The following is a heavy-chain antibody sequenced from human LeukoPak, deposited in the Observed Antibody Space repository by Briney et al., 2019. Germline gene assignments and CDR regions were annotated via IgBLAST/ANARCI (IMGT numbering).Heavy chain of an antibody. D-gene: IGHD5-18*01. CDR2: FDPEDGET. CDR3: ATGKIYSRFFDD. CDR1: GYTLTELS. Sequence: ASVKVSCKVSGYTLTELSMHWVRQAPGKGLEWMGGFDPEDGETIYAQKFQGRVTMTEDTSTDTAYMELSSLRSEDTAVYYCATGKIYSRFFDDWGQGTLVTVSP. J-gene: IGHJ4*02. V-gene: IGHV1-24*01.